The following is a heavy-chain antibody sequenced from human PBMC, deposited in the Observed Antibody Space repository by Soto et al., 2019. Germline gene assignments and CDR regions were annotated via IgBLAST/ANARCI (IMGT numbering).Heavy chain of an antibody. J-gene: IGHJ6*02. Sequence: PGGSLRLSCAASGFTFSSYSMNWVRQAPGKGLEWVSSISSSSSYIYYADSVKGRFTISRDNAKNSLYLQMNSLRAEDTAVYYCARWEQPLVRDYYYYYGMDVWGQGTTVTVSS. CDR1: GFTFSSYS. D-gene: IGHD6-13*01. V-gene: IGHV3-21*01. CDR3: ARWEQPLVRDYYYYYGMDV. CDR2: ISSSSSYI.